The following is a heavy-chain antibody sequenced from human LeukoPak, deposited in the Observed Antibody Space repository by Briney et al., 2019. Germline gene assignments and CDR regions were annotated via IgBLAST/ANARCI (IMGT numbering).Heavy chain of an antibody. D-gene: IGHD3-3*01. CDR1: GGPISSGDYY. V-gene: IGHV4-30-4*08. Sequence: SETLSLTCTVSGGPISSGDYYWSWIRQPPGKGLEWIGYIYYSGSTYYNPSLKSRVTISVDTSKNQFSLKLSSVTAADTAVYYCARADRRDYDFWSGYYNPTFDYWGQGTLVTVSS. CDR2: IYYSGST. CDR3: ARADRRDYDFWSGYYNPTFDY. J-gene: IGHJ4*02.